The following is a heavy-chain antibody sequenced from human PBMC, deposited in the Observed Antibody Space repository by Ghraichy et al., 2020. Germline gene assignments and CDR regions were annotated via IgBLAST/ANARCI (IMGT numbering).Heavy chain of an antibody. CDR3: ARGSKTTVDAEKDPFDS. Sequence: GGSLRLSCAASGFTVSDNYLSWVRQAPGKGLDWVSVIYSGGNTYYADSVKGRFTISRDNSKNTLYLQMNSLRAEDTAMYYCARGSKTTVDAEKDPFDSWGQGTLVIVSS. CDR2: IYSGGNT. J-gene: IGHJ4*02. V-gene: IGHV3-53*01. D-gene: IGHD4-11*01. CDR1: GFTVSDNY.